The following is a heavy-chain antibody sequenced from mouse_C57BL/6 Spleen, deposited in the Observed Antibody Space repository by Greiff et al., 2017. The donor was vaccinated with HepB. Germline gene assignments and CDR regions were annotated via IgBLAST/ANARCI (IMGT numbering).Heavy chain of an antibody. CDR1: GFNIKNTY. D-gene: IGHD2-10*01. V-gene: IGHV14-3*01. Sequence: EVQGVESVAELVRPGASVKLSCTASGFNIKNTYMHWVKQRPEQGLEWIGRIDPANGNTKYAPKFQGKATITADTSSNTAYLQLSSLTSEDTAISYCARGLLFHWYFDVWGTGTTVTVSS. J-gene: IGHJ1*03. CDR2: IDPANGNT. CDR3: ARGLLFHWYFDV.